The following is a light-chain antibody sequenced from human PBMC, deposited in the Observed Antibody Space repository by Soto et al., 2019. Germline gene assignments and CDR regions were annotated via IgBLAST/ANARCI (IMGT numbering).Light chain of an antibody. CDR2: AAS. V-gene: IGKV3-20*01. CDR1: QSVRNNY. J-gene: IGKJ1*01. CDR3: QQYGSSPRT. Sequence: EIVLTQSPGTLSLSPGERATLSCRASQSVRNNYLAWYQQRPGQAPRLLIYAASSRATGIPDRFSGSGSGTDFTLTIRRLEPEDFAVYYCQQYGSSPRTFGQGTKVDI.